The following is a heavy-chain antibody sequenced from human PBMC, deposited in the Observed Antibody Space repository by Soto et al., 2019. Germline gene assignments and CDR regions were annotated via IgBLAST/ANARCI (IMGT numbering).Heavy chain of an antibody. CDR2: IYWDDDK. CDR3: AHLLGGCSSKGCSPLRYDY. CDR1: GFSLDTTGVG. D-gene: IGHD2-2*01. J-gene: IGHJ4*02. Sequence: QITLKESGPTLVKPTQTLTLTCTFSGFSLDTTGVGVGWIRQPPGKALEWLALIYWDDDKRYSPSLKSRLTIPKDTSKNQVVLAMTDMDPVDTATYYCAHLLGGCSSKGCSPLRYDYWGQGILVTVSS. V-gene: IGHV2-5*02.